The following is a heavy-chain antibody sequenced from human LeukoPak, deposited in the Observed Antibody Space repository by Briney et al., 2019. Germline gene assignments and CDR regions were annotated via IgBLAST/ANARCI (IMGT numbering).Heavy chain of an antibody. J-gene: IGHJ4*02. CDR1: GFTFSTYW. CDR3: ARDLPTGSDYFDY. Sequence: PGGSLRLSCAASGFTFSTYWMSWVRQAPGKGLEWVANIKQDGSEKYYVDSVKGRFTISRDNAKNSLYLQMSSLRADDTAVYYYARDLPTGSDYFDYWGQGTLVTVSS. CDR2: IKQDGSEK. D-gene: IGHD6-6*01. V-gene: IGHV3-7*01.